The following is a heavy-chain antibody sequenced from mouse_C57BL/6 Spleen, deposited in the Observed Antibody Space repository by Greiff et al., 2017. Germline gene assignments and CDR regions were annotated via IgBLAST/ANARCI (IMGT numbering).Heavy chain of an antibody. CDR1: GYTFTSYW. V-gene: IGHV1-61*01. Sequence: QVQLQQPGAELVRPGSSVKLSCKASGYTFTSYWMDWVKQRPGQGLEWIGNIYPSDSETHYNQKFKDKATLTVDKSSSTAYMQLSSLTSEDSAVCYCARVGSLYYFDYWGQGTTLTVSS. D-gene: IGHD1-1*01. J-gene: IGHJ2*01. CDR3: ARVGSLYYFDY. CDR2: IYPSDSET.